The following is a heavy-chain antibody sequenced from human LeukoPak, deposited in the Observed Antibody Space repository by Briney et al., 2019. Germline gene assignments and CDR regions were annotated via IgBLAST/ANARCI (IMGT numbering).Heavy chain of an antibody. CDR3: ARARIAAPPGY. Sequence: ASVKVSCKASESTFSSYAISWVRQAPGQGLEWMGGIIPIFGTANYAQKFQGRVTITADESTSTAYMELSSLRSEDAAVYYCARARIAAPPGYWGQGTLVTVSS. CDR2: IIPIFGTA. V-gene: IGHV1-69*13. J-gene: IGHJ4*02. D-gene: IGHD6-6*01. CDR1: ESTFSSYA.